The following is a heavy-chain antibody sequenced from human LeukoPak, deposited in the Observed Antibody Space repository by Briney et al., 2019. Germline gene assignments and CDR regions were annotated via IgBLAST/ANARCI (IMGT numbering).Heavy chain of an antibody. CDR2: ISGSGGST. CDR3: AKDPYYYDSSGLNWFDP. V-gene: IGHV3-23*01. Sequence: GGSLRLSCAASGYTFSSYAMSWVRQAPGKGLEWVSAISGSGGSTYYADSVKGRFTISRDNSKNTLYLQMNSLRAEDTAVYYCAKDPYYYDSSGLNWFDPWGQGTLVTVSS. J-gene: IGHJ5*02. D-gene: IGHD3-22*01. CDR1: GYTFSSYA.